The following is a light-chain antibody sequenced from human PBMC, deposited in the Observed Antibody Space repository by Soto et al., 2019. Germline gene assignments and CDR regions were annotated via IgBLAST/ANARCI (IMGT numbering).Light chain of an antibody. V-gene: IGKV3-15*01. CDR3: QEYNNWPPT. CDR2: GAN. CDR1: QSVSSN. J-gene: IGKJ1*01. Sequence: EIVRTPSPATLSVSPGERATLSCRASQSVSSNLAWYQQKPGQPPRLLIYGANNRATGIPARFSGSGSGTEFTLTISSLQSEDFAVYYCQEYNNWPPTFGQGTKVDIK.